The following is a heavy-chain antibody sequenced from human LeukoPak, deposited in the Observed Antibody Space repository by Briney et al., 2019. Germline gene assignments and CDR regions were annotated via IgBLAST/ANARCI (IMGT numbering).Heavy chain of an antibody. CDR1: GGSISSYY. Sequence: PSETLSLTCTVSGGSISSYYWSWIRQPPGKGLEWIGHIYYSGSTNYNPSLKSRVTISVDTSKNQFSLKLSSVTAADTAVYYCARTPEYCTNGVCSYYFDYWGQGTLVTVSS. CDR2: IYYSGST. CDR3: ARTPEYCTNGVCSYYFDY. J-gene: IGHJ4*02. V-gene: IGHV4-59*01. D-gene: IGHD2-8*01.